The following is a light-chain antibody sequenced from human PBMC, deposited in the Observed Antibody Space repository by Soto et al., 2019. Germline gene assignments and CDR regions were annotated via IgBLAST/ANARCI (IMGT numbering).Light chain of an antibody. CDR1: QSVSSSY. CDR2: GAS. V-gene: IGKV3-20*01. J-gene: IGKJ5*01. CDR3: QQYSSSPIT. Sequence: EIVLTPSRGTLTLSPGERATLYCRSSQSVSSSYLAWYQQKPGQAPRLLIYGASSRATGIPDRFSGGGSGTDFSLTISRLDPEDFAVYYCQQYSSSPITFGQGTRLEIK.